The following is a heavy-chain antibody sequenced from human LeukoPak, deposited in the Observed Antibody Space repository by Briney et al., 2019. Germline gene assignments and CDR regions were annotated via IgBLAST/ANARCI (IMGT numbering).Heavy chain of an antibody. V-gene: IGHV1-69*13. CDR2: IIPIFGTA. Sequence: GASVKVSCKASGGTFSSYAISWVRQAPGQGLEWMGGIIPIFGTANYAQKFQGRVTITADESTSTAYMGLSSLRSEDTAVYYCARVDQIYYYGMDVWGQGTTVTVSS. CDR3: ARVDQIYYYGMDV. J-gene: IGHJ6*02. CDR1: GGTFSSYA.